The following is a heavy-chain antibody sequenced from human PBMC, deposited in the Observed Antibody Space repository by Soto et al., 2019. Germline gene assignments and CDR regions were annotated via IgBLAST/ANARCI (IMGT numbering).Heavy chain of an antibody. CDR1: GFTFSNNG. CDR3: GRGVDYRDYAIDY. CDR2: IWYDGSNE. V-gene: IGHV3-33*01. D-gene: IGHD4-17*01. Sequence: QVQLVESGGGVVQPGRSLRLSCAASGFTFSNNGMHWVRQAPGKGLEWVAVIWYDGSNEYFADSVKGRFTISRDNYKNTLVLQMDSLRAEETAVYYCGRGVDYRDYAIDYWGQGTLVTVSS. J-gene: IGHJ4*02.